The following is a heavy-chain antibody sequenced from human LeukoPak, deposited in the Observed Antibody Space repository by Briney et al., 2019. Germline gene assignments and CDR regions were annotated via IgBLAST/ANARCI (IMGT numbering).Heavy chain of an antibody. D-gene: IGHD3-22*01. CDR3: ARRYYDSSGYRFDY. CDR1: GFTFDDYG. J-gene: IGHJ4*02. Sequence: AGGSLRLSCAASGFTFDDYGMSWVRQAPGKGLEWVSGINWNGGSTGYADSVKGRFTISRDNAKNSLYLQMNSLRAEDTALYYCARRYYDSSGYRFDYWGQGTLVTVSS. CDR2: INWNGGST. V-gene: IGHV3-20*04.